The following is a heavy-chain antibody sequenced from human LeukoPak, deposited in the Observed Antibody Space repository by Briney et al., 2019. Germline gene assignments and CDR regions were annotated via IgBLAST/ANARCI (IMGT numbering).Heavy chain of an antibody. J-gene: IGHJ4*02. CDR1: GFTFSSYA. D-gene: IGHD2-21*01. V-gene: IGHV3-23*01. CDR3: VRAPPSGCGGDCYDY. Sequence: PGRSLRLSCAASGFTFSSYAMSWVRQAPGKGLEWVSAISGSGGSTYYADSVKGRFTISGDNSNNTLYLQMNSLRADDTAVYYCVRAPPSGCGGDCYDYWGQGALVTVSS. CDR2: ISGSGGST.